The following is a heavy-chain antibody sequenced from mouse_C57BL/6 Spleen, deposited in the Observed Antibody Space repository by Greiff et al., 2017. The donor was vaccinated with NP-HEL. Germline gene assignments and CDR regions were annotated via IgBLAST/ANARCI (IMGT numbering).Heavy chain of an antibody. J-gene: IGHJ1*03. D-gene: IGHD1-1*01. CDR1: GYTFTSDW. V-gene: IGHV1-69*01. Sequence: QVQLKESGAELVMPGASVKLSCKASGYTFTSDWMHWVKQRPGQGLEWIGEIDPSDSYTNYNQKFKGKSTLTVDKSSSTAYMQLSSLTSEDSAVYYCARASITTVVDWYFDVWGTGTTVTVSS. CDR2: IDPSDSYT. CDR3: ARASITTVVDWYFDV.